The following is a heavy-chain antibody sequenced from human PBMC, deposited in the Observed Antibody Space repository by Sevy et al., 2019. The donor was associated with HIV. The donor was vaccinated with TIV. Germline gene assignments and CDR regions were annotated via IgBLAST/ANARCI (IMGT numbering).Heavy chain of an antibody. D-gene: IGHD3-10*01. CDR2: INAGNGNT. CDR3: ARDQNHVLPII. Sequence: ASLKVSCKASGYTFTSYAMHWVRQAPGQRLEWMGWINAGNGNTKYSQKFQGRVTITRVTSASTAYMELSSLRSEDTAVYYCARDQNHVLPIIWGQGTLVTVSS. V-gene: IGHV1-3*01. CDR1: GYTFTSYA. J-gene: IGHJ4*02.